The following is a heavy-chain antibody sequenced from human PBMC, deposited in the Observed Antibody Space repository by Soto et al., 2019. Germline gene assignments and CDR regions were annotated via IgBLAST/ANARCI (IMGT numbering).Heavy chain of an antibody. CDR2: INPNSGGT. V-gene: IGHV1-2*02. CDR1: GYTFTGYY. CDR3: ASPYYDFWSGYYSVDP. J-gene: IGHJ5*02. Sequence: ASVKLSCKASGYTFTGYYMHWVRQAPGQGLEWMGWINPNSGGTNYAQKFQGRVTMTRDTSISTAYMELSRLRSDDTAVYYCASPYYDFWSGYYSVDPWGQGTLVTVSS. D-gene: IGHD3-3*01.